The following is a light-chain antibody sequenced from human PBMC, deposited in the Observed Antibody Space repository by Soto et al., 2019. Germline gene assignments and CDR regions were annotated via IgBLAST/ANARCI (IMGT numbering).Light chain of an antibody. J-gene: IGKJ4*01. CDR3: LQDYNYPFT. Sequence: AIQMTQSPSSLSASVGDRVTITCRASRGIKNDLGWYQQKPGKAPKLLISAASSLESGVPSRFSGSGSGTDFTLTITSLQPEDFATYYCLQDYNYPFTFGGGTRVEVK. V-gene: IGKV1-6*01. CDR1: RGIKND. CDR2: AAS.